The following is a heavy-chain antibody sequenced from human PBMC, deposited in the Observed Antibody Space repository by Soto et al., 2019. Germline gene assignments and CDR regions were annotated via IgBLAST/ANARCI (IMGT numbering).Heavy chain of an antibody. D-gene: IGHD1-26*01. CDR2: LNGNTGHT. J-gene: IGHJ4*02. CDR1: GYTFSRYG. Sequence: QVQLVQSGAEVREPGASVKVSCKTSGYTFSRYGITWVRQAPGQGLEWMGWLNGNTGHTIYAMNLEDRLTISTDTSTSTAYMEMRSLKYDDTVVYYCARERKWEPLPYWGQGTLVTVSS. V-gene: IGHV1-18*01. CDR3: ARERKWEPLPY.